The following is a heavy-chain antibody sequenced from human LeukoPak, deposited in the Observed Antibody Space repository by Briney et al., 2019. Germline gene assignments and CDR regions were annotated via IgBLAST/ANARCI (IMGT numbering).Heavy chain of an antibody. Sequence: SQTLSLTCTVSGGSISSDLYYWNWIRQPAGKGLEWIGRFYNSGRTNFNPSLKSRVTISADTSKNQFSLKLRSVTAADTAVYHCARETRYYDTLTGYQNNFDYWGQGILVTVSS. J-gene: IGHJ4*02. V-gene: IGHV4-61*02. CDR3: ARETRYYDTLTGYQNNFDY. CDR1: GGSISSDLYY. CDR2: FYNSGRT. D-gene: IGHD3-9*01.